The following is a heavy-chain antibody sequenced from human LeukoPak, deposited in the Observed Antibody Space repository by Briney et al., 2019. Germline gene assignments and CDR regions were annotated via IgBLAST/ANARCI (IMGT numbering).Heavy chain of an antibody. CDR2: ISSSGSTI. D-gene: IGHD3-22*01. J-gene: IGHJ4*02. V-gene: IGHV3-48*03. CDR1: GFTFSSYE. CDR3: ANTDPSYYDSSGYRY. Sequence: GGSLRLSCAASGFTFSSYEMNWVRQAPGKGLEWVSYISSSGSTIYYADSVKGRFTISRDNAKNSLYLQMNSLRAEDTAVYYCANTDPSYYDSSGYRYWGQGTLVTVSS.